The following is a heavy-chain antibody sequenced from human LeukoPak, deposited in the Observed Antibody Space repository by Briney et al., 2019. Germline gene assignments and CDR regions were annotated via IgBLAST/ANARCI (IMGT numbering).Heavy chain of an antibody. J-gene: IGHJ4*02. CDR2: ISGSGRSA. V-gene: IGHV3-23*01. Sequence: GGSLRLSCAASGFTFSSYAMSWVRQAPGKGLEWVSAISGSGRSAYFAGSVEGRFTISRDNPKNMLYLQMNSLRAEDTAVYYCAKESQFGGIIVTNFDYWGQGTLVPVSS. D-gene: IGHD3-16*02. CDR3: AKESQFGGIIVTNFDY. CDR1: GFTFSSYA.